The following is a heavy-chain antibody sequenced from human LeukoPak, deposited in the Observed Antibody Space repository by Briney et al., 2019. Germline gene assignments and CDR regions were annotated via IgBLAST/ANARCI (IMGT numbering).Heavy chain of an antibody. D-gene: IGHD3-3*01. V-gene: IGHV4-34*01. J-gene: IGHJ4*02. CDR1: GGSFSGYY. Sequence: PSETLSLTCAVYGGSFSGYYWSWIRQPPGKGLEWIEEINHSGSTNYNPSLKSRVTISVDTSKNQFSLKLSSVTAADTAVYYCARGLRPGFYYFDYWGQGTLVTVSS. CDR3: ARGLRPGFYYFDY. CDR2: INHSGST.